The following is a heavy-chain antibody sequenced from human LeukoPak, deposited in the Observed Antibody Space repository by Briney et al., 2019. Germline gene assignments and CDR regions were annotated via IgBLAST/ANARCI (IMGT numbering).Heavy chain of an antibody. V-gene: IGHV1-69*04. J-gene: IGHJ4*02. D-gene: IGHD3-22*01. CDR3: AREDREGDSSGYLGLDY. CDR1: GYTFTSYG. Sequence: GASVKVSCKASGYTFTSYGISWVRQAPGQGLEWMGRIIPILGIANYAQRFQGRVTITADKSTSTAYMELSSLRSEDTAVYYCAREDREGDSSGYLGLDYWGQGTLVTVSS. CDR2: IIPILGIA.